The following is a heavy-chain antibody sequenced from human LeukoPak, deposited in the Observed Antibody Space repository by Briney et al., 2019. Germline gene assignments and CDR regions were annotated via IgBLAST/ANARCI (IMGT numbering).Heavy chain of an antibody. Sequence: ASETLSLTCAVYGGSFSGYYWSWIRQPPGKGLEWIGEINHSGSTNYNPSLKSRVTISVDTSKNQFSLKLSSVTAADTAVYYCARVWGNYYDSSGSSHEVYYFDYWGQGTLVTVSS. V-gene: IGHV4-34*01. CDR2: INHSGST. CDR1: GGSFSGYY. J-gene: IGHJ4*02. CDR3: ARVWGNYYDSSGSSHEVYYFDY. D-gene: IGHD3-22*01.